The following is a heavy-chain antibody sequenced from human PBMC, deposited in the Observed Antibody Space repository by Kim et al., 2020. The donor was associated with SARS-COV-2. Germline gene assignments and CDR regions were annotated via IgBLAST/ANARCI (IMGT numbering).Heavy chain of an antibody. Sequence: TYYSPSLKSRVTISVDTSKNQFSLKLSSVTAADTAVYYCATLVGATLFDPWGQGTLVTVSS. CDR3: ATLVGATLFDP. CDR2: T. V-gene: IGHV4-39*01. D-gene: IGHD1-26*01. J-gene: IGHJ5*02.